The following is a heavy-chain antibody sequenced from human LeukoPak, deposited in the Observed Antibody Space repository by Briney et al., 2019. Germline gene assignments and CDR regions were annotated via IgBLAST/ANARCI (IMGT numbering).Heavy chain of an antibody. J-gene: IGHJ4*02. V-gene: IGHV3-13*04. CDR3: ARRAAGGTYFDY. CDR2: IGPPGDT. D-gene: IGHD6-13*01. Sequence: GESLRLSCAASGFTFSAYDMHWVRQATGKGLEWVSAIGPPGDTFYPGSVKGRFTISRENAKNSLYLQMNSLRAGDTAVYYCARRAAGGTYFDYGGQGTLVTVSS. CDR1: GFTFSAYD.